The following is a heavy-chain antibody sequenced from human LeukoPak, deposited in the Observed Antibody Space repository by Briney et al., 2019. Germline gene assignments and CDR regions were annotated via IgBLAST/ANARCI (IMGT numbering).Heavy chain of an antibody. D-gene: IGHD3-3*01. J-gene: IGHJ6*02. CDR3: ARVSRIDFWTSRQPMDV. V-gene: IGHV1-2*02. Sequence: EASVKVSCTSSGYTFSDYYIHWVRQAPGQGLEWMGWFDPKTGGPKYAPKFQGRVTLTGDTSTATAYMELSGLTSDDTALYYCARVSRIDFWTSRQPMDVWGQGTAVIVSS. CDR1: GYTFSDYY. CDR2: FDPKTGGP.